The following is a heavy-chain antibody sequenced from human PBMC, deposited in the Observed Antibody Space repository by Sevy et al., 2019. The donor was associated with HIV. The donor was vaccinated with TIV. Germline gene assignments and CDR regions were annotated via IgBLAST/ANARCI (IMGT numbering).Heavy chain of an antibody. CDR2: IIPIFGTA. D-gene: IGHD5-12*01. CDR3: ARDSQARKYSGYDRPSYYYYGMDV. J-gene: IGHJ6*02. V-gene: IGHV1-69*13. CDR1: GGTSSSYA. Sequence: ASVKVSCKASGGTSSSYAISWVRQAPGQGLEWMGGIIPIFGTANYAQKFQGRVTITADESTSTAYMELSSLRSEDTAVYYCARDSQARKYSGYDRPSYYYYGMDVWGQGTTVTVSS.